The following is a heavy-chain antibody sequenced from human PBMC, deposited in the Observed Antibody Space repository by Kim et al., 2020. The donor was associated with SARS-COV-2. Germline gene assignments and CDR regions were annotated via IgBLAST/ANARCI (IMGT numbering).Heavy chain of an antibody. D-gene: IGHD2-15*01. CDR1: GFTFSSYW. CDR3: ARASRGPSYEY. Sequence: GGSLRLSCAASGFTFSSYWMSWVRQAPGKGLEWVANIKEDGSEKYYVDSVKGRFTISSDNAKKSLYLQMDSLRAEATAVYYWARASRGPSYEYWGQGTLVTVSS. CDR2: IKEDGSEK. J-gene: IGHJ4*02. V-gene: IGHV3-7*03.